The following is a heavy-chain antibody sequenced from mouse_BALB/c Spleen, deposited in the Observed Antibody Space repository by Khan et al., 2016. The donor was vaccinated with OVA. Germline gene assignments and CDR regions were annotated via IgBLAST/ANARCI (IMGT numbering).Heavy chain of an antibody. J-gene: IGHJ3*01. Sequence: QVQLQQSGAELVKPGASVKLSCKASGYTFTCYWMYWVKQRPGQGLEWIGEINPTNGRTNYNEKFKNKATLTADTSSSTAYMQLSSLTSEDSAVYYCARLCYGGFADWGQGTLVTVSA. CDR2: INPTNGRT. CDR1: GYTFTCYW. V-gene: IGHV1S81*02. CDR3: ARLCYGGFAD. D-gene: IGHD1-1*02.